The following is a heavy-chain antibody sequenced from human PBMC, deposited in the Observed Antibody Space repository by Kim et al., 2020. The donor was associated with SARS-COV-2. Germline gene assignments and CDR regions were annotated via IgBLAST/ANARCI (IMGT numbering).Heavy chain of an antibody. V-gene: IGHV4-31*03. CDR2: IYYSGST. Sequence: SETLSLTCTVSGGSISSGGDYWSWIRQHPGKGLEWIGYIYYSGSTYYNPSLKSRVTISVDTSKNQFSLRLSSVTAADTAVYYCARAFTDYGDYSSWFDPWGPGTLVTVSS. D-gene: IGHD4-17*01. CDR1: GGSISSGGDY. J-gene: IGHJ5*02. CDR3: ARAFTDYGDYSSWFDP.